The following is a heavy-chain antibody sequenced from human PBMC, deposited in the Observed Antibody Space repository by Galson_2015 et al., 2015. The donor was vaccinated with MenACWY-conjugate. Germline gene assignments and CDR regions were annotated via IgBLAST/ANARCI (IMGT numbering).Heavy chain of an antibody. V-gene: IGHV5-51*01. CDR1: GYSFTSYW. Sequence: QSGAEVKKPGESLKISCKSSGYSFTSYWIGWVRQMPGKGLEWMGIVYPSDSDIRYSPSFQGQVTISVDKSISTAHLQWSSLKASDTAMYYCATKVEMATIIPYYFDYWGQGTLVTVSS. CDR2: VYPSDSDI. CDR3: ATKVEMATIIPYYFDY. J-gene: IGHJ4*02. D-gene: IGHD5-24*01.